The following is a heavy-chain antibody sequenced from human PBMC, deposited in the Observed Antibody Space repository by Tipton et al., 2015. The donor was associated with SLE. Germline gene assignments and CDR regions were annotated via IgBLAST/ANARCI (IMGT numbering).Heavy chain of an antibody. Sequence: SLRLSCAASGFTFSSYSMNWVRQAPGKGLEWVAFIRYDGRNTYYADSVKGRFSISRDNSKNTLYLQMNSLRAEDTAVYNCARDPHSSGWMGYFDYWGPGTLVTVSS. CDR2: IRYDGRNT. CDR1: GFTFSSYS. CDR3: ARDPHSSGWMGYFDY. J-gene: IGHJ4*02. V-gene: IGHV3-30*02. D-gene: IGHD6-19*01.